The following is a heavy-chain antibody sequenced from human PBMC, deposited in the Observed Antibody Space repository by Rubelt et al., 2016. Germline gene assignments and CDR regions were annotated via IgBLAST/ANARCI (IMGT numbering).Heavy chain of an antibody. J-gene: IGHJ4*02. Sequence: AQPGGSLRLSCAASGFTFSNHAMTWVRQAPGKGLERDSSISASGGDTYYADSVRGRLTVSRDNSKNTVFLQMNSLRAEDTAVYDCAASPRAGWEAPWDFWGQGTLVTVSS. CDR1: GFTFSNHA. CDR2: ISASGGDT. V-gene: IGHV3-23*01. CDR3: AASPRAGWEAPWDF. D-gene: IGHD1-26*01.